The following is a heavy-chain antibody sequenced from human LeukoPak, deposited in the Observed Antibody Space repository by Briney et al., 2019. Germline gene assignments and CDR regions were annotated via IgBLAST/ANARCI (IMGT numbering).Heavy chain of an antibody. CDR3: ARDGVGATTRWFDP. V-gene: IGHV4-61*01. J-gene: IGHJ5*02. Sequence: SETLSLTCTVSGGSVSSGSYYWSWIRQPPGKGLGWIGYIYYSGSTNYNPSLKSRVTISVDTSKNQFSLKLSSVTAADTAVYYCARDGVGATTRWFDPWGQGTLVTVSS. CDR1: GGSVSSGSYY. CDR2: IYYSGST. D-gene: IGHD1-26*01.